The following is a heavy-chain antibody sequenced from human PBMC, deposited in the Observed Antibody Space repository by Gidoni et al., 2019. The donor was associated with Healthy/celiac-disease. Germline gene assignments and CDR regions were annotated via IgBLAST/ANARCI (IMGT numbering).Heavy chain of an antibody. Sequence: QVQLVEAGGGVVQPGRSLRLSCAASGFPFSSYGMHWVRQAAGMGLEWVAVIWYDGSNKYYADSVKGLFTISRDNSKNTLYLQMNSLRAEDTAVYYCARGNDILTGYYTPLDYWGQGTLVTVSS. CDR2: IWYDGSNK. CDR1: GFPFSSYG. J-gene: IGHJ4*02. CDR3: ARGNDILTGYYTPLDY. D-gene: IGHD3-9*01. V-gene: IGHV3-33*01.